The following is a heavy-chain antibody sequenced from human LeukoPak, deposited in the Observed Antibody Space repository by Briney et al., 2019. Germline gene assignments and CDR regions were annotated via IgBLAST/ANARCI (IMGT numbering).Heavy chain of an antibody. CDR2: INHSGST. D-gene: IGHD4-23*01. CDR3: ASRAGGNTAGVV. Sequence: PSETLSLTCAVYGGSFSGYYWSWIRQPPGKGLEWIGEINHSGSTNYNPSLKSRVTISVDTSKNQFSLKLSSVTAADTAVDYCASRAGGNTAGVVWGQGTLVTVSS. J-gene: IGHJ4*02. CDR1: GGSFSGYY. V-gene: IGHV4-34*01.